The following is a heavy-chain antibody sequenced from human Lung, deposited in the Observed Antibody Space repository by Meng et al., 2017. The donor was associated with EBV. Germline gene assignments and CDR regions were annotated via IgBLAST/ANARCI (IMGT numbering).Heavy chain of an antibody. V-gene: IGHV1-18*01. CDR2: ISAYDGNT. J-gene: IGHJ4*02. CDR3: ARTPWETNTGNHLDY. Sequence: QSGGEVKKSGASVKVSCKASGYSFTSYAISWVRQAPGQGLEWMGWISAYDGNTNYAQKFQGRVTMATDTSTNTAYMELRSLRSDDTAFYHCARTPWETNTGNHLDYWGQGTLVTVSS. D-gene: IGHD2-8*02. CDR1: GYSFTSYA.